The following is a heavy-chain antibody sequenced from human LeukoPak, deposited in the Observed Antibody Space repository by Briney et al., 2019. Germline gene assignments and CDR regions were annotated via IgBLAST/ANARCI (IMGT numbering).Heavy chain of an antibody. CDR3: ARDFDY. CDR1: GFTFSSYA. CDR2: ISYDGSNK. J-gene: IGHJ4*02. V-gene: IGHV3-30-3*01. Sequence: PGGSLRLSCAASGFTFSSYAMHWVRQAPSKGLEWVAVISYDGSNKYYADSVKGRFTISRDNSKNTLYLQMNSLRAEDTAVYYCARDFDYWGQGTLVTVSS.